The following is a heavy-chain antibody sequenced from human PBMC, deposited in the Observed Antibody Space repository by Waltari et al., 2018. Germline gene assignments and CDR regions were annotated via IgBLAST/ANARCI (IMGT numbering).Heavy chain of an antibody. V-gene: IGHV3-43*01. J-gene: IGHJ4*02. D-gene: IGHD1-7*01. CDR1: GFTFADYT. CDR2: ISWDGGST. Sequence: EVQLVESGGVVVQPGGSLRLSCAASGFTFADYTMHWVRQAPGKGLEWVSLISWDGGSTYYADSVKGRFTISRDNSKNSLYLQMNSLRTEDTALYYCAKDKLELRVGYYFDYWGQGTLVTVSS. CDR3: AKDKLELRVGYYFDY.